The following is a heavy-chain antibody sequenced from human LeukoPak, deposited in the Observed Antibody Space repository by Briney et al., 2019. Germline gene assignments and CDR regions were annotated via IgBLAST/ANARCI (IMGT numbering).Heavy chain of an antibody. V-gene: IGHV4-39*07. CDR1: GGSISRCSYY. J-gene: IGHJ4*02. CDR3: AGYSSSWYQSYFDY. Sequence: SETLSLTCTVSGGSISRCSYYWGWIRQPPGKGLEWIGSIYYSGSAYYNPSLKSRVTMSVDTSKNQFSLKLSSVTAADTAVYYCAGYSSSWYQSYFDYWGQGTLVTVSS. D-gene: IGHD6-13*01. CDR2: IYYSGSA.